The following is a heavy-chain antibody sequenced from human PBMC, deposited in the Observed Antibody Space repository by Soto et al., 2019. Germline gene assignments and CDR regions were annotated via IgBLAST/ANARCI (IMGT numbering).Heavy chain of an antibody. V-gene: IGHV3-30*18. CDR1: GFTFSSYG. J-gene: IGHJ4*02. D-gene: IGHD1-26*01. CDR2: ISYDGSNK. CDR3: AKAELAVFDY. Sequence: QVQLVESGGGVVQPGRSLRLSFAASGFTFSSYGMHWVRQAPGKGLEWVAVISYDGSNKYYADSVKGRFTISRDNSKNTLYLQMNSLRAEDTAVYYCAKAELAVFDYWGQGTLVTVSS.